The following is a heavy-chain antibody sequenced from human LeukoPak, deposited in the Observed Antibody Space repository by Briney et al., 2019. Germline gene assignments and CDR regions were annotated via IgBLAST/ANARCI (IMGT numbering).Heavy chain of an antibody. D-gene: IGHD7-27*01. CDR1: GFTFSSYS. CDR2: ISSSSSYI. V-gene: IGHV3-21*01. J-gene: IGHJ6*03. CDR3: ARDALTGRLYYYYYMDV. Sequence: PGGSLRLSCAASGFTFSSYSMNWVRQAPGKGLEWVSSISSSSSYIYYADSVKGRFTISRDNAKNSLYLQMNSLRAEDTAVYYCARDALTGRLYYYYYMDVWGKGTTVTVSS.